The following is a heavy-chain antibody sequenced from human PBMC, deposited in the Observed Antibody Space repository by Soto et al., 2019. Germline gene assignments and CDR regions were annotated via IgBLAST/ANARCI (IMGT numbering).Heavy chain of an antibody. CDR2: INTEETNT. Sequence: PGGSLRLSCAASGFTFSSYWMHWVRQAPGKGLVWVSRINTEETNTWFADSVKGRFTISRDNTKNTLYLQMNSLRAEDTAVYYCARASLYYDSSDGRDYFDYWGQGTLVTVSS. CDR3: ARASLYYDSSDGRDYFDY. D-gene: IGHD3-22*01. J-gene: IGHJ4*02. CDR1: GFTFSSYW. V-gene: IGHV3-74*01.